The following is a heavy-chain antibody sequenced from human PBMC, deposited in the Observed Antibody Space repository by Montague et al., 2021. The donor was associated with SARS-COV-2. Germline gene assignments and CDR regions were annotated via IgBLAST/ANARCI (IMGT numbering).Heavy chain of an antibody. CDR1: GFTFGDYA. CDR2: ISWNSDSI. CDR3: AKDIGTYCSSTSCYWAGAFDI. D-gene: IGHD2-2*01. Sequence: SLRLSCAASGFTFGDYAMHWVRQAPGKGLEWVSGISWNSDSIGYADSVKGRFTISRDNAKNSLYLQMNSLRAEDTALYYCAKDIGTYCSSTSCYWAGAFDIWGQGTMVTVSS. V-gene: IGHV3-9*01. J-gene: IGHJ3*02.